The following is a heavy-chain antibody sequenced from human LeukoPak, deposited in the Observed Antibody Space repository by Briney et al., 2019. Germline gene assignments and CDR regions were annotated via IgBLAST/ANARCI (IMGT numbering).Heavy chain of an antibody. D-gene: IGHD3-10*01. V-gene: IGHV3-74*01. CDR1: GFTFSSYW. Sequence: GGSLRLSCAASGFTFSSYWMHRVRQAPGKGLVWVSRINSDGSSTSYADSVKGRFTISRDNAKNTLYLQMNSLRAEDTAVYYCTYGSGSYFGYWGQGTLVTVSS. CDR3: TYGSGSYFGY. J-gene: IGHJ4*02. CDR2: INSDGSST.